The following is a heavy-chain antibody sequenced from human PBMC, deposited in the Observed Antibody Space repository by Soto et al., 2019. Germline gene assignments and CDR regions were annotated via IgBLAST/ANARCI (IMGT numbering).Heavy chain of an antibody. D-gene: IGHD3-22*01. J-gene: IGHJ4*02. Sequence: SVKVSCKASGFTFTSSAVQWVRQARGQRLEWIGWIVVGSGNTNFAQKFQERVTITGDMSTSTAYMELSSLRSEDTAVHYCAADPYYYDSSNYYSFDYWGQGTLVTVSS. CDR1: GFTFTSSA. CDR3: AADPYYYDSSNYYSFDY. CDR2: IVVGSGNT. V-gene: IGHV1-58*01.